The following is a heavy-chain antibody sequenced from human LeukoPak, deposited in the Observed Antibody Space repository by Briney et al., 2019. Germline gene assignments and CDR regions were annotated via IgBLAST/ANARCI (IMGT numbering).Heavy chain of an antibody. V-gene: IGHV3-13*01. CDR2: IGTAGDT. CDR3: ARGDCGGDCYSTDYYYYGMDV. Sequence: GGSLRLSCAASGFTFSSYDMHWVRQATGKGLEWVSAIGTAGDTYYPGSVKGRFTISRENAKNSLYLQMNSLRAGDTAVYYCARGDCGGDCYSTDYYYYGMDVWGQGTTVTVSS. CDR1: GFTFSSYD. D-gene: IGHD2-21*02. J-gene: IGHJ6*02.